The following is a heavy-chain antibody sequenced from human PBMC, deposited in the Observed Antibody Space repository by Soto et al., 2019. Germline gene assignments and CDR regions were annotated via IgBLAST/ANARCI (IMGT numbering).Heavy chain of an antibody. Sequence: GGSLRLSCAASGFTFSSYAMSWVRQAPGKGLEWVSAISGSGGSTYYADSVKGRFTISRDNSKNTLYLQMNSLRAEDTAVYYCAKATYIWGSSAWFDPWGQGTLVTVSS. V-gene: IGHV3-23*01. CDR2: ISGSGGST. CDR1: GFTFSSYA. CDR3: AKATYIWGSSAWFDP. J-gene: IGHJ5*02. D-gene: IGHD3-16*01.